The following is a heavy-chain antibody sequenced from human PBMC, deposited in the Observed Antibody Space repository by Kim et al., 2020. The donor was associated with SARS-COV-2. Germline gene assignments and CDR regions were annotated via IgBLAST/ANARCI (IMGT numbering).Heavy chain of an antibody. V-gene: IGHV3-74*01. CDR3: ARGRESQIYYFDY. Sequence: GGSLRLSCAASGFTFSSYWMHWVRQVPGKGLVWVSRINSDGSSTTYADSVKGRFTVSRDNAKNTLYLQMNSLRGEDTAVYYCARGRESQIYYFDYCGQGT. J-gene: IGHJ4*02. CDR1: GFTFSSYW. CDR2: INSDGSST.